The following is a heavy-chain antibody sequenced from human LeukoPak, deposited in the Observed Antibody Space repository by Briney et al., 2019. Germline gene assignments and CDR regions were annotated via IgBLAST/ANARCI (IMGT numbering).Heavy chain of an antibody. CDR1: GLTVSTNY. Sequence: GGSLRLSCAASGLTVSTNYMSWVRQAPGKGLEWVSVIYSGGSTYYADSVKGRFIIFRDNSKNTLYLQMNSLRVEDTAVYYCAKAGGIVGAPYDYWGPGTLVIVSS. V-gene: IGHV3-53*01. CDR3: AKAGGIVGAPYDY. D-gene: IGHD1-26*01. J-gene: IGHJ4*01. CDR2: IYSGGST.